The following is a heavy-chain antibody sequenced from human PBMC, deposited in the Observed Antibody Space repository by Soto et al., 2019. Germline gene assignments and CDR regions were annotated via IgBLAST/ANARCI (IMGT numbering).Heavy chain of an antibody. CDR3: ARAGDDIFHGDDY. CDR2: ISSSSSYI. D-gene: IGHD3-9*01. J-gene: IGHJ4*02. V-gene: IGHV3-21*01. CDR1: GFTFSSYS. Sequence: GGSLRLSCAASGFTFSSYSMNWVRQAPGKGLEWVSSISSSSSYIYYADSVKGRFTISRDNAKNSLYLQMNSLRAEDTAVYYCARAGDDIFHGDDYWGQGTLVTVSS.